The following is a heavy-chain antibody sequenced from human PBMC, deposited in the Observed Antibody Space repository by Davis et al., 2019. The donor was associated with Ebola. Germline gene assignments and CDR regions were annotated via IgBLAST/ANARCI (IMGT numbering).Heavy chain of an antibody. CDR3: ARVPAYDSGSSDY. V-gene: IGHV4-31*03. CDR1: GDSIRSGGHY. D-gene: IGHD3-10*01. Sequence: SETLSLTCTVSGDSIRSGGHYWSWTRRHPGTGLEWIGYIYYTGSTYYNPSLESRVTMSVDTSKNQFSLKLSSVTAADTAVYYCARVPAYDSGSSDYWGQGTLVTVSS. J-gene: IGHJ4*02. CDR2: IYYTGST.